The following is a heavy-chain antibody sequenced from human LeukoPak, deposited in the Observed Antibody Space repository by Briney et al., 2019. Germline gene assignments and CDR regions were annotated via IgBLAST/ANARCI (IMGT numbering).Heavy chain of an antibody. J-gene: IGHJ4*02. CDR1: GGSISSHY. V-gene: IGHV4-59*11. D-gene: IGHD3-22*01. CDR3: ARGAPPPYYYDSGDVFDY. CDR2: TYYSGST. Sequence: SETLSLTCTVSGGSISSHYWSWIRQPPGKGLEWIGYTYYSGSTNYNPSLKSRVTISVDTSKNQFSPKLSSVTAADTAVYYCARGAPPPYYYDSGDVFDYWGQGTLVTVSS.